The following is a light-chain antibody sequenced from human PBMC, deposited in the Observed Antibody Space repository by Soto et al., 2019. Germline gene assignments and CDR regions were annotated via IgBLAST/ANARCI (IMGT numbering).Light chain of an antibody. CDR3: QSYDSSLRGYWV. CDR1: SSNIGAGDD. V-gene: IGLV1-40*01. J-gene: IGLJ3*02. Sequence: QSVLTQPPSVSGAPGQRVTISCTGSSSNIGAGDDVHWCQQLPGTAPKLLIYGDTNRPSGFPDLFSGSKSGTSASLAITGLQAEDEADYYCQSYDSSLRGYWVFGGGTTLTVL. CDR2: GDT.